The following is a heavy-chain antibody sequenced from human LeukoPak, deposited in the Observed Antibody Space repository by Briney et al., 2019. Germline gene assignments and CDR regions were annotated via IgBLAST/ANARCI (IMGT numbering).Heavy chain of an antibody. J-gene: IGHJ4*02. CDR3: ARGRKDDSGSYPADY. CDR1: GGSISSSNW. Sequence: PSETLSLTCAVSGGSISSSNWWSWNRQPPGKGLEWIGYIYYSGTTNYNPSLKSRVTISLDTSKSQFSLKLSSVTAADTAVYYCARGRKDDSGSYPADYWGQGILVTVSS. CDR2: IYYSGTT. V-gene: IGHV4-61*01. D-gene: IGHD3-10*01.